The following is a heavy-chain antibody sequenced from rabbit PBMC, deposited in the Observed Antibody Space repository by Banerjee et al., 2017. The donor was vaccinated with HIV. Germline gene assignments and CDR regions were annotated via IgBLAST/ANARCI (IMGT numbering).Heavy chain of an antibody. Sequence: QEQLVESGGGLVKPEGSLKLSCTASGLDFSGDSYDSYMCWVRQAPGKGLEWIACIDIGSSGFTYFASWAKGRFTISKTSSTTVTLQMTSLTAADTATYFCARDLPDVIGWNFGWWGPGTFVTVS. V-gene: IGHV1S45*01. CDR2: IDIGSSGFT. CDR3: ARDLPDVIGWNFGW. D-gene: IGHD1-1*01. CDR1: GLDFSGDSY. J-gene: IGHJ4*01.